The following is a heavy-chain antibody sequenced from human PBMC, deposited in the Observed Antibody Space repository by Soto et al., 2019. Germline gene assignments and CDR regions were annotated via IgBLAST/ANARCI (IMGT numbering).Heavy chain of an antibody. CDR2: ISSSGSSS. Sequence: GGSLRLSCSASGFTFSDYYMSWLRQAPGKGLEWISYISSSGSSSRYADSVKGRFTISRDNAKNSLYLQMNSLRAEDTAVYYCVRDSSDIVVVPAAIEGVRAPWGQGTLVTVSS. J-gene: IGHJ5*02. CDR3: VRDSSDIVVVPAAIEGVRAP. V-gene: IGHV3-11*06. D-gene: IGHD2-2*02. CDR1: GFTFSDYY.